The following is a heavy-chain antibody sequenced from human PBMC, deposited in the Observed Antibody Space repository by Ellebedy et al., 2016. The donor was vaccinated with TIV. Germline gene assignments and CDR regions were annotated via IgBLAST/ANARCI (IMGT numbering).Heavy chain of an antibody. CDR1: GYTFTSYD. Sequence: ASVKVSCKASGYTFTSYDINWVRQATGQGLEWMGWMNPNSGNTGYAQKFQGRVTITRNTSISTAYVELSSLRSEDTSVYYCSRGRDNSWYYWGQGTLVTVSS. CDR2: MNPNSGNT. V-gene: IGHV1-8*03. J-gene: IGHJ4*02. D-gene: IGHD6-13*01. CDR3: SRGRDNSWYY.